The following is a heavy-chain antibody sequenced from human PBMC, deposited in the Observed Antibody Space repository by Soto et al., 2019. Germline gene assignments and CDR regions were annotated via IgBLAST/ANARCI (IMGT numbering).Heavy chain of an antibody. CDR1: GFTFTSSA. D-gene: IGHD3-22*01. V-gene: IGHV1-58*01. Sequence: SVKVSCKASGFTFTSSAVQWVRQARGQRLEWIGWIVVGSGNTNYAQKFQGRVTITADKSTSTAYMELSSLRSEDTAVYYCARAPVVIPFWSKYFQHGGRGPLVTVSS. CDR2: IVVGSGNT. J-gene: IGHJ1*01. CDR3: ARAPVVIPFWSKYFQH.